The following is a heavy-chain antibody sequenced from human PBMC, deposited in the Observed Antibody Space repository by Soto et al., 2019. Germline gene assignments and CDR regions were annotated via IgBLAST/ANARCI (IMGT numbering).Heavy chain of an antibody. V-gene: IGHV3-30*18. CDR2: ISHDGSVT. Sequence: QVQMVESGGGVVQPGTSLRLSCATSGFTFSTSGMHWVHQAPGKGLEWVAMISHDGSVTYYTDSVQGRFTISRDTPKNTLYLHMNSLRDEDTAIYYCAKDWGYSGWYNWFDPWGQGTRVTVS. J-gene: IGHJ5*02. CDR3: AKDWGYSGWYNWFDP. CDR1: GFTFSTSG. D-gene: IGHD6-13*01.